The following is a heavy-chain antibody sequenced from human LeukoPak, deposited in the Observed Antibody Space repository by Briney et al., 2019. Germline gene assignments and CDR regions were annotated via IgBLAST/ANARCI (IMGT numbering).Heavy chain of an antibody. CDR2: IWYGGSNK. D-gene: IGHD5-18*01. CDR1: GFTFSSYG. CDR3: ARGKIQLWPYYFDY. J-gene: IGHJ4*02. V-gene: IGHV3-33*08. Sequence: PGRSLKLSCAASGFTFSSYGMHWVRQAPGKGLEWVAVIWYGGSNKYYADSVKGRFTISRDNSKNTLYLQMNSLRAEDTAVYYCARGKIQLWPYYFDYWGQGTLVTVSS.